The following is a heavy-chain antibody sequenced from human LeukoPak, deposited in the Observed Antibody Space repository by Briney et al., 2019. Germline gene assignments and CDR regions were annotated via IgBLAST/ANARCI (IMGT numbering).Heavy chain of an antibody. V-gene: IGHV3-23*01. D-gene: IGHD3-10*01. J-gene: IGHJ5*02. Sequence: PGGSLRLSCAASGFSFTSYAMAWVRQAPGKGLEWVSSISHVGDYIYYADSVKGRFTFSRDNSRNTVYLQMDSLRAEDTAVYYCARQGDYDSGSAVANRFDPWGQGTLVTVSS. CDR3: ARQGDYDSGSAVANRFDP. CDR1: GFSFTSYA. CDR2: ISHVGDYI.